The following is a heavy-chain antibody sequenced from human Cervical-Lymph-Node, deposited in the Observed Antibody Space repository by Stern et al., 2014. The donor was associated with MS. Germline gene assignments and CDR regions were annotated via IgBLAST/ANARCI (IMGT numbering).Heavy chain of an antibody. CDR3: ARGPWCYTADY. CDR2: FYAGGLT. V-gene: IGHV3-66*01. D-gene: IGHD2-8*01. CDR1: GFDVSDKY. J-gene: IGHJ4*02. Sequence: EVQLVQSGGGLVQPGGSLRLSCVASGFDVSDKYINWVRQAPGKGLEWVSVFYAGGLTFYADSVKGRFTISRDNSKNTVYLQMNSLRAEDTAVYYCARGPWCYTADYWGQGTLVTVSS.